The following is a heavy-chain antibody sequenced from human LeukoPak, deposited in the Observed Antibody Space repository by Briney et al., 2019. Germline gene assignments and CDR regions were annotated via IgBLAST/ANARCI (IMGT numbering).Heavy chain of an antibody. CDR3: PSGAGSFDAFDI. CDR2: ISGSGGST. Sequence: GGSLRLSCAASGFTFSSYAMSWVRQAPGKGLEWVSAISGSGGSTYYADSVKGRFTISRDNSKNTLYLQMNSLRAEDTAVYYCPSGAGSFDAFDIWGQGTMVTVSS. V-gene: IGHV3-23*01. J-gene: IGHJ3*02. CDR1: GFTFSSYA. D-gene: IGHD3-10*01.